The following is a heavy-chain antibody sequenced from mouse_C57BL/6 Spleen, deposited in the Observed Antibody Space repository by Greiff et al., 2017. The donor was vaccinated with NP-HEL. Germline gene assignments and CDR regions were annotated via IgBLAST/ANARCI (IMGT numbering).Heavy chain of an antibody. Sequence: LVESGAELARPGASVKLSCKASGYTFTSYGISWVKQRTGQGLEWIGEIYPRSGNTYYNEKFKGKATLTADKSSSTAYMELRSLTSEDSAVYFCASPYYYGSSYVRFAYWGQGTLVTVSA. CDR2: IYPRSGNT. J-gene: IGHJ3*01. CDR1: GYTFTSYG. V-gene: IGHV1-81*01. CDR3: ASPYYYGSSYVRFAY. D-gene: IGHD1-1*01.